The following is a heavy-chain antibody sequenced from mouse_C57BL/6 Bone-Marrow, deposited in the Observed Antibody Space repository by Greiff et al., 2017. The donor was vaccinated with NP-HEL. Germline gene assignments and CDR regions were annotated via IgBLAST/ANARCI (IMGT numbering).Heavy chain of an antibody. CDR1: GYTFTSYW. Sequence: VQLQQSGTVLARPGASVKMSCKTSGYTFTSYWMHWVKQRPGQGLEWIGAIYPGNSDTSYNQKFKGKAKLTAVTSASTAYMELSSLTNEDSAVYYCARRLTTVVATNFDVWGTGTTVTVSS. J-gene: IGHJ1*03. CDR3: ARRLTTVVATNFDV. D-gene: IGHD1-1*01. CDR2: IYPGNSDT. V-gene: IGHV1-5*01.